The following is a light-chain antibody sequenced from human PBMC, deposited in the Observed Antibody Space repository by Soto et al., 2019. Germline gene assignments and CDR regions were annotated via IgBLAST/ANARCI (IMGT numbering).Light chain of an antibody. J-gene: IGKJ1*01. CDR1: QTVSNNY. V-gene: IGKV3-20*01. Sequence: ETVLTQSPGSLSLSLGDRATLSCRASQTVSNNYLAWYQQKPGQAPRLLIYGTSNRATGIPDRFSGSGPGTDFTLTISRLEPEDFVIYYCQQYGSSPWTFGQGTKVDIK. CDR3: QQYGSSPWT. CDR2: GTS.